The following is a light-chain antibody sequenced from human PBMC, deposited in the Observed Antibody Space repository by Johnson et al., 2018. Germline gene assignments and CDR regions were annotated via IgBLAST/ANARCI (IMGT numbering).Light chain of an antibody. Sequence: QSVLTQPPSVSAAPGQKVTISCSGSSSNIGNNYVSWYQQLPGTAPKLLIYENNKRPSGIPDRFSGSKSGTSVTLDITGLQTGDEADYYCGTWDSSLSAGNVFGTGTKVTVL. J-gene: IGLJ1*01. CDR3: GTWDSSLSAGNV. V-gene: IGLV1-51*02. CDR2: ENN. CDR1: SSNIGNNY.